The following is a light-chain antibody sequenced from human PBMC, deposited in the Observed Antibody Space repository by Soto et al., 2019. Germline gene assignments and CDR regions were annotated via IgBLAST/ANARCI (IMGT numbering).Light chain of an antibody. J-gene: IGLJ1*01. CDR3: ASYSTGDTLYV. Sequence: QSALTQPASVSGSPGQSITISCTGTRGDVGAFNYASWYQIQPGKAPKLVIYEVSSRPSGVSKRFSGSKSGNTASLSISGLQPEDEGDYYCASYSTGDTLYVFGSGTKVTVL. V-gene: IGLV2-14*01. CDR1: RGDVGAFNY. CDR2: EVS.